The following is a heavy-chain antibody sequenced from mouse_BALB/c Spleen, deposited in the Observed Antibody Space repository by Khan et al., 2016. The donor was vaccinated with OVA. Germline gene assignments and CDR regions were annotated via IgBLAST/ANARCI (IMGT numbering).Heavy chain of an antibody. J-gene: IGHJ4*01. Sequence: QVQLKESGPGLVQPSQSLSITCTVSGFSLTNYGVHWVRQSPGQGLEWLGEIWSGGSTDYNADLMSRLSISKDNSKSHVFFKLNSLQADDTATDYCTKGRYDSGSGYAIDYWGQGTSVTVSS. D-gene: IGHD1-1*01. CDR3: TKGRYDSGSGYAIDY. V-gene: IGHV2-5*01. CDR1: GFSLTNYG. CDR2: IWSGGST.